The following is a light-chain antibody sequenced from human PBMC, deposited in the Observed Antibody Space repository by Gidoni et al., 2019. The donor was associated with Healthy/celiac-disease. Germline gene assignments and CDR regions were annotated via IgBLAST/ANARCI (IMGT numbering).Light chain of an antibody. V-gene: IGKV4-1*01. CDR3: QQYYSTPIT. Sequence: DIVMTQSPDSLAVSLGERATINCKPSQSVLYSSNNKNYLAWYQQKPGQPPKLLIYWASTRESGVPDRFSGSGSGTDFTLTISSLQAEDVAVYYCQQYYSTPITFGPGPEWISN. J-gene: IGKJ3*01. CDR1: QSVLYSSNNKNY. CDR2: WAS.